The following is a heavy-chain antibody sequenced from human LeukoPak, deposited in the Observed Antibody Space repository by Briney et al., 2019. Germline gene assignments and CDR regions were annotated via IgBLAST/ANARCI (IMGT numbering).Heavy chain of an antibody. Sequence: GGSLRLSCAASGFTFSSYAMSWVRQAPGKGLEWVSTLSGSGGSTYYADSVKGRFTISRDNSKNTVYLQMNSLRAEDTAVYYCAKGPAVDIVATIGAYFDYWGQGTLVTVSS. V-gene: IGHV3-23*01. J-gene: IGHJ4*02. CDR2: LSGSGGST. D-gene: IGHD5-12*01. CDR3: AKGPAVDIVATIGAYFDY. CDR1: GFTFSSYA.